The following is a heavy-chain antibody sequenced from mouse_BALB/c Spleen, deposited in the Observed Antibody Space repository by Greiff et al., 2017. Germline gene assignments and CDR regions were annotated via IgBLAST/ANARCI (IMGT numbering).Heavy chain of an antibody. D-gene: IGHD2-2*01. CDR2: INSNGGST. J-gene: IGHJ4*01. CDR3: ARGYYGYDNYAMDY. CDR1: GFTFSSYG. V-gene: IGHV5-6-3*01. Sequence: EVHLVESGGGLVQPGGSLKLSCAASGFTFSSYGMSWVRQTPDKRLEWVATINSNGGSTYYPDSVKGRFTISRDNAKNTLYLQMSSLKSEDTAMYYCARGYYGYDNYAMDYWGQGTSVTVSS.